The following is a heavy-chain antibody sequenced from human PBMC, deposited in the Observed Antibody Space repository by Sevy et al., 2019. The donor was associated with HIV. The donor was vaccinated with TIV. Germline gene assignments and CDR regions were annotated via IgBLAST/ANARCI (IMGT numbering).Heavy chain of an antibody. CDR2: IYTRGST. CDR3: ARGRLHMAARQGVYYYYFGMDV. D-gene: IGHD6-6*01. V-gene: IGHV4-4*07. J-gene: IGHJ6*02. CDR1: GGSISSYY. Sequence: SETLSLTCTVSGGSISSYYWSWIRQPAGKGLECIGRIYTRGSTNYNPSLKSRVTMSVDTSKNQFFLKLSSVTAADTAIDYCARGRLHMAARQGVYYYYFGMDVWVQVTTVTGSS.